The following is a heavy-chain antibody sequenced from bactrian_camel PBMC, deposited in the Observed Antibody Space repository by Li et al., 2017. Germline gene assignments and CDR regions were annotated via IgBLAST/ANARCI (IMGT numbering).Heavy chain of an antibody. D-gene: IGHD1*01. V-gene: IGHV3S31*01. CDR3: AAPRRWRNACSIRDDPY. Sequence: VQLVESGGGLVQPGGSLRLSCAASGFAFSINDMSWVRQGPGKGPEWVSAIKGDGSKTYYADSVKGRFTVSRDNAKNTLYLQMNNLRPEDSAMYYCAAPRRWRNACSIRDDPYWGQGTQVTVS. CDR2: IKGDGSKT. J-gene: IGHJ4*01. CDR1: GFAFSIND.